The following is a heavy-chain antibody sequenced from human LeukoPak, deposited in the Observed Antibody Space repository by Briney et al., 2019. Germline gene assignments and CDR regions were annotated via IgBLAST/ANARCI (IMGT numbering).Heavy chain of an antibody. D-gene: IGHD3/OR15-3a*01. Sequence: PSETLSLTCTVSGGSISSYYWSWIRQPPGKGLEWIGYIYYSGSTNYSPSLKSRVTISVDTSKNQFSLKLSSVTAADTAVYYCARDKGTSGWFDPWGQGTLVTVSS. V-gene: IGHV4-59*01. CDR3: ARDKGTSGWFDP. CDR2: IYYSGST. CDR1: GGSISSYY. J-gene: IGHJ5*02.